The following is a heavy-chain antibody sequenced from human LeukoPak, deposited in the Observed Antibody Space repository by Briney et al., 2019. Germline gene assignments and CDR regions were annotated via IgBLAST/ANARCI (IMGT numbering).Heavy chain of an antibody. CDR1: GGTFSSYA. CDR3: APDCSSTSCYGY. V-gene: IGHV1-69*05. J-gene: IGHJ4*02. D-gene: IGHD2-2*01. Sequence: SVKVSCKASGGTFSSYAISWVRQAPGQGLEWMGGIIPIFGTANYAQKFQGRVTITTDESTSTAYMELNSLRSEDTAVYYCAPDCSSTSCYGYWGQGTLVTVSS. CDR2: IIPIFGTA.